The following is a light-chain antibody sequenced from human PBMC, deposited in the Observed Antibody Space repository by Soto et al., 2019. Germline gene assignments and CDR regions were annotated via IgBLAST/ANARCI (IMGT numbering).Light chain of an antibody. CDR3: SSYTSSSTYV. V-gene: IGLV2-14*01. J-gene: IGLJ1*01. Sequence: QSALTQPASVSGSPGQSITLSCTGTSSDVGGYNYVSWYQQHPGKAPKLMIYDVSNRPSGVSNRFSGSKSCNTASLTISGLQAEDEADYYCSSYTSSSTYVFGTGTKLTVL. CDR1: SSDVGGYNY. CDR2: DVS.